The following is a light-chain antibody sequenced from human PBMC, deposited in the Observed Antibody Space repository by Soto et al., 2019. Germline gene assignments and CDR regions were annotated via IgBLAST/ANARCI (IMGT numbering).Light chain of an antibody. Sequence: DIQMTRSPSTLSASVGDRVTITCRASQSISTWLAWYQQKPGKAPKLLIYDASSLVSGVPSRFSGSGSGTEFTLTISSLQPDDFATYYCQQFNSYSTWTFGQGTKVEIK. J-gene: IGKJ1*01. CDR2: DAS. CDR3: QQFNSYSTWT. V-gene: IGKV1-5*01. CDR1: QSISTW.